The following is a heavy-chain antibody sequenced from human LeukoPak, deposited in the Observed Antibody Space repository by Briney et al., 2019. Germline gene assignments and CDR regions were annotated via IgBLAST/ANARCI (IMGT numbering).Heavy chain of an antibody. CDR2: INHSGST. Sequence: SETLSLTCAVYGGSFSGYYWSWIRQPPGKGLEWIGKINHSGSTNYNPSLKSRVTISVDTSKNQFSLKLTSVTAADTAVYYCARVGYYYGSGISPGWGQGTLVTVSS. J-gene: IGHJ4*02. V-gene: IGHV4-34*01. CDR3: ARVGYYYGSGISPG. CDR1: GGSFSGYY. D-gene: IGHD3-10*01.